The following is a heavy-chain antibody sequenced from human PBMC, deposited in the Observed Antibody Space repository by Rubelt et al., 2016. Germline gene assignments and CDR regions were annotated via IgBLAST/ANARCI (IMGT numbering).Heavy chain of an antibody. Sequence: QVQLVESGGGVVQPGRSLRLSCAASGFTFSSYAMHWVRQAPGKGLEWVAVISYDGSNKYYADSVKGRFTISRDNSKNTLYLQMNSLRAEDTAVYYCARDTGSYGHKYFDYWGQGTLVTVSS. CDR2: ISYDGSNK. V-gene: IGHV3-30*04. D-gene: IGHD5-18*01. CDR1: GFTFSSYA. J-gene: IGHJ4*02. CDR3: ARDTGSYGHKYFDY.